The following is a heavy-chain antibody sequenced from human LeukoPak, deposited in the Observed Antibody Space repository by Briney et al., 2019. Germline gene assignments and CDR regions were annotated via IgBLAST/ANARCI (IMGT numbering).Heavy chain of an antibody. D-gene: IGHD3-3*01. CDR3: ARVGGYDFWSGYYFHY. Sequence: GGSLRLSCAASGFTFSSYWMSWVRQAPGKVLEWVANIKQDGSEKYYVDSVKGRFTISRDNAKNSLYLQMNSLRAEDTAVYYCARVGGYDFWSGYYFHYWGQGTLVTVSS. V-gene: IGHV3-7*01. CDR2: IKQDGSEK. J-gene: IGHJ4*02. CDR1: GFTFSSYW.